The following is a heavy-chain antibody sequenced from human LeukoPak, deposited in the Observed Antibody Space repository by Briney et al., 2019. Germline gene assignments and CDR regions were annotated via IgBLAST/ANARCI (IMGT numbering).Heavy chain of an antibody. D-gene: IGHD4-17*01. Sequence: GASVKVSCKASGGTFSSYAISWVRQAPGQGLEWMGGIIPIFGTANYAQKFQGRVTITADKSTSTAYMELSSLSSEDTAVYYCARGMTTVTTLSAFDIWGQGTMVTVSS. CDR1: GGTFSSYA. CDR3: ARGMTTVTTLSAFDI. J-gene: IGHJ3*02. CDR2: IIPIFGTA. V-gene: IGHV1-69*06.